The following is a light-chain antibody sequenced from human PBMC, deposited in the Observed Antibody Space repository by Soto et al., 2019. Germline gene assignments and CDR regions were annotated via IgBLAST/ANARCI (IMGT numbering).Light chain of an antibody. CDR3: QQRSNWPPT. CDR2: DAS. CDR1: QSVSSY. Sequence: EIVLTQSPATLSLSPGERATLSCRASQSVSSYLAWYQQKAGQAPRLLIYDASNRATGIPARFSGSGSGTDFTLTISSLEPEDFAVYHCQQRSNWPPTFGQGTKVEIK. V-gene: IGKV3-11*01. J-gene: IGKJ1*01.